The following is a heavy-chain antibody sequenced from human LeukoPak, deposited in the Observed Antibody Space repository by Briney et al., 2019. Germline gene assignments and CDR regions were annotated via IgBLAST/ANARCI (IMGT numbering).Heavy chain of an antibody. J-gene: IGHJ4*02. Sequence: GGSLRLSCAASGFTFSSFWMSWVRHAPGKGLEWVANMKYDGSEKYYVDSVKGRFTISRDNAKNSLYLQMNSLRAEDTAVYYCARDIAAAGLFLDYWGQGTLVTVSA. D-gene: IGHD6-13*01. CDR2: MKYDGSEK. CDR1: GFTFSSFW. V-gene: IGHV3-7*01. CDR3: ARDIAAAGLFLDY.